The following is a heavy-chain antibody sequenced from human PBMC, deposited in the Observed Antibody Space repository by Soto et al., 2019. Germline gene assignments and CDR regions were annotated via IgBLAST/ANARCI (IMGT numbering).Heavy chain of an antibody. D-gene: IGHD1-26*01. CDR3: ARGQGATGWFGAFDI. V-gene: IGHV4-59*01. Sequence: SETLSLTCTVSGGSISSYYWSWIRQPPGKGLEWIGYIYYSGSTNYNPYHKSRVTISVDTSKNQFSLKLSSVTAADTAVYYCARGQGATGWFGAFDIWGQGTMVTVSS. CDR2: IYYSGST. J-gene: IGHJ3*02. CDR1: GGSISSYY.